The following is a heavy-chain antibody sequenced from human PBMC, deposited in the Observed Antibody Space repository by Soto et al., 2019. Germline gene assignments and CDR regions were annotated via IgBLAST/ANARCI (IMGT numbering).Heavy chain of an antibody. V-gene: IGHV3-23*01. CDR3: AKVLLRFLEWSPLDAFDI. Sequence: GGSLRLSCAASGFTFSSYAMSWVRQAPGKGLEWVSAISGSGGSTYYEDSVKGRFTISRDNSKNTLYLQMNSLRAEDTAVYYCAKVLLRFLEWSPLDAFDIWGQGTMVTVSS. CDR1: GFTFSSYA. J-gene: IGHJ3*02. D-gene: IGHD3-3*01. CDR2: ISGSGGST.